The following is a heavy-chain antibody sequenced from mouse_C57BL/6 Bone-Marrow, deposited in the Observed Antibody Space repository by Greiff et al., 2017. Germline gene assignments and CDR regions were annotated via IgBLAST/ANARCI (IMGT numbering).Heavy chain of an antibody. CDR3: ARQRSMDY. V-gene: IGHV5-6*01. J-gene: IGHJ4*01. Sequence: EVKLQESGGDLVKPGGSLKLSCAASGFTFSSYGMSWVRQTPDKRLEWVATISSGGSYTYYPDSVKGRFTLSRDNAKNTLYLQMSSLKSEDTAMYYCARQRSMDYWGQGTSVTVSS. CDR2: ISSGGSYT. CDR1: GFTFSSYG.